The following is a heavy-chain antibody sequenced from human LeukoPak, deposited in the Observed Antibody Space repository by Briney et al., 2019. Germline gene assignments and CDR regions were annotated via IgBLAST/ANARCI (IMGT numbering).Heavy chain of an antibody. CDR3: ARGTKYSYGPSPIRGFDY. CDR1: GGSFSGYY. CDR2: INHSGST. V-gene: IGHV4-34*01. D-gene: IGHD5-18*01. Sequence: SETLSLTCAVYGGSFSGYYWSWIRQPPGKGLEWIGEINHSGSTNYNPSLKSRVTISVDTSKNQFSLKLSSVTAADTAVYYCARGTKYSYGPSPIRGFDYWGQGTLVTVSS. J-gene: IGHJ4*02.